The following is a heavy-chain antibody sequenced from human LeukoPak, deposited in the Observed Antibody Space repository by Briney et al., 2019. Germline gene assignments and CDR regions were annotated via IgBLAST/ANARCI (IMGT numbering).Heavy chain of an antibody. D-gene: IGHD6-25*01. CDR3: ARRNSAQRPPRTMDV. J-gene: IGHJ6*02. V-gene: IGHV1-8*01. CDR2: HNPKSGNT. CDR1: EYTFTTYD. Sequence: ASVKVSCKASEYTFTTYDIHWVRQATGQGLEWMGWHNPKSGNTGYAQKFQGRVTMTRNTSISTAYMELSSLRSEDTAVYYCARRNSAQRPPRTMDVWGQGTTVTVSS.